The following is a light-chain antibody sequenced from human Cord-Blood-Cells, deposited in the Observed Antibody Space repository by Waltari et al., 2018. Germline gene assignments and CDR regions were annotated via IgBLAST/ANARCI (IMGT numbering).Light chain of an antibody. V-gene: IGKV3-20*01. Sequence: EIVLTQSPGTLSLSPGERATLSCRASQSVSSSYLAWYQQKPSQAPRLLIYGASSRATCIPDRFSGSGSGTDFTLTISRLEPEDFAVYYCQQYGSSPPLTFGGGTKVEIK. CDR3: QQYGSSPPLT. J-gene: IGKJ4*01. CDR2: GAS. CDR1: QSVSSSY.